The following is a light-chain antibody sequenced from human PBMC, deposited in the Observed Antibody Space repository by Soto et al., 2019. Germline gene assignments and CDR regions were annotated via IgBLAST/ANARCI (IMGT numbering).Light chain of an antibody. J-gene: IGKJ1*01. CDR2: DAS. CDR3: QHYDNLPPAWT. Sequence: DIQMTQSPSSLSASVGARVTITCQAIQDISNYLNWYQQKPGKAPKLLIYDASNLETGVPSRFSGSGSGTDFTCTSSSRQPEDIATYYCQHYDNLPPAWTFGQGTNVEIK. CDR1: QDISNY. V-gene: IGKV1-33*01.